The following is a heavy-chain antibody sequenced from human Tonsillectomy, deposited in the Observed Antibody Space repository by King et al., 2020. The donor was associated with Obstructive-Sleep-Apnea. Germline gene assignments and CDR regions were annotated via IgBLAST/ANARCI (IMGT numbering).Heavy chain of an antibody. D-gene: IGHD3-3*01. CDR1: GFTFGDYA. CDR2: IRSKAYGGTT. V-gene: IGHV3-49*03. J-gene: IGHJ4*02. Sequence: VQLVQSGGGLVQPGRSLRLSCTASGFTFGDYAMSWFRQAPGKGLEWVGFIRSKAYGGTTEYAASVKGRFTISRDDSKSIAYLQMNSLKTEDTAVYYCTRAGGFWSGYYFDDGYSDYWGQGTLVTVSS. CDR3: TRAGGFWSGYYFDDGYSDY.